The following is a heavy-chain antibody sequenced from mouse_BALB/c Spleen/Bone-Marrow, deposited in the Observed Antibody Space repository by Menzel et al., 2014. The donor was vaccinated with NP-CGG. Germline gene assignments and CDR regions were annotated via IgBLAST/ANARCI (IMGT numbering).Heavy chain of an antibody. V-gene: IGHV4-1*02. CDR2: INPDSSTI. CDR1: GFDFSRYW. Sequence: EVMLVESGGGLVQPGGSLKLSCAASGFDFSRYWMSWVRQAPGKGLEWIGEINPDSSTINYTPSLKDKFIISRDNAKNPLYLHISKVRSEDTALYYCARPAVGRYFDYWGQCTPLPVSS. J-gene: IGHJ2*01. D-gene: IGHD4-1*01. CDR3: ARPAVGRYFDY.